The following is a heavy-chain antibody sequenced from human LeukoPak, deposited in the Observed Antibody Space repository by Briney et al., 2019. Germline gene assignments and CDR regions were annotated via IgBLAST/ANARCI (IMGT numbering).Heavy chain of an antibody. D-gene: IGHD4-11*01. CDR2: IYYSGST. CDR1: GGSISRSGYY. J-gene: IGHJ5*02. Sequence: SEALSLTCIVSGGSISRSGYYWAWIRQPPGKGLEWIGNIYYSGSTYYNPSLKSRVTISVDTSKNQFSLKLSSVTAADTAVYYCARDPSGSNSRTGFDPWGQGTLVTVSS. V-gene: IGHV4-39*07. CDR3: ARDPSGSNSRTGFDP.